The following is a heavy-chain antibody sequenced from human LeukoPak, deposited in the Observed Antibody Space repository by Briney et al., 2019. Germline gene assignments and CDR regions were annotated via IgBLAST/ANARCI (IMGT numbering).Heavy chain of an antibody. CDR1: GGSISSYY. CDR2: IYTSGST. J-gene: IGHJ3*02. V-gene: IGHV4-4*09. Sequence: SETLSLTCTVSGGSISSYYWSWIRQPPGKGLEWIGYIYTSGSTNYNPSLKSRVTISVDTSKNQFSLQLSSVTAADTAVYYCARLGGSSWYFDAFDIWGQGTMVTVSS. CDR3: ARLGGSSWYFDAFDI. D-gene: IGHD6-13*01.